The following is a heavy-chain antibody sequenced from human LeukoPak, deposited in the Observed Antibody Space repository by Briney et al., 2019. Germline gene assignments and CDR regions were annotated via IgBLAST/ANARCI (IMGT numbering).Heavy chain of an antibody. J-gene: IGHJ4*02. CDR2: IYYSGSA. V-gene: IGHV4-59*11. CDR1: GGSISSHY. Sequence: SETLTLTCTVSGGSISSHYWSWIRQPPGKGLEWIGYIYYSGSANYNPSLTSRVTISVDTSKNQFSLKLSSVTAADTAVYYCARGQQRAIQDYWGQGTLVTVSS. D-gene: IGHD6-13*01. CDR3: ARGQQRAIQDY.